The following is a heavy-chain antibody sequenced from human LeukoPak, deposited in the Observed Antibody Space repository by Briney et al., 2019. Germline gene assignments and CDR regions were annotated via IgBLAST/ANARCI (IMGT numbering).Heavy chain of an antibody. D-gene: IGHD3-3*01. CDR1: GDSISSSY. V-gene: IGHV4-4*07. J-gene: IGHJ4*02. CDR3: ASSLYYDFWSGHGLYFDY. Sequence: PSETLSLTCSVSGDSISSSYWSWIRQPAGKGLEWIGRISPSGSTNYNPSLKSRVTMSLDTSKNQLSLKLSSVTAADTAVYYCASSLYYDFWSGHGLYFDYWGQGTLVTVSS. CDR2: ISPSGST.